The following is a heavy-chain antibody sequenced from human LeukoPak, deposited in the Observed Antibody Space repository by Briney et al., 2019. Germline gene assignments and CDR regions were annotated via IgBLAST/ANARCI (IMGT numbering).Heavy chain of an antibody. CDR2: FDPEDGET. CDR3: ATGRYYDSSGSLDAFDI. Sequence: ASVKVSCKVSGYTLTELSMHWVRQAPGKGLEWMGGFDPEDGETIYAQKFQGRVTMTEDTSTDTACMELSSLRSEDTAVYYCATGRYYDSSGSLDAFDIWGQGTMVTVSS. CDR1: GYTLTELS. D-gene: IGHD3-22*01. J-gene: IGHJ3*02. V-gene: IGHV1-24*01.